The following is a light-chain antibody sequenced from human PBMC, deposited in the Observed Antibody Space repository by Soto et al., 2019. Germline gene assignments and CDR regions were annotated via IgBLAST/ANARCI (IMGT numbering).Light chain of an antibody. Sequence: QSVLTQPPSASGTPGQRVTISCSGSSSNIGSSPVNWYQQLPGTAPKLLIYGNNQRPSGVPDRFSGSKSGTSASLAIGGLQSEDKADYYCATWDDNLNGPVFGGGTQQTVL. J-gene: IGLJ3*02. CDR1: SSNIGSSP. CDR3: ATWDDNLNGPV. CDR2: GNN. V-gene: IGLV1-44*01.